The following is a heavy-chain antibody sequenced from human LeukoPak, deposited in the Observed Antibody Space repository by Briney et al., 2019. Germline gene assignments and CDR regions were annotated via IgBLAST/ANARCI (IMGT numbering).Heavy chain of an antibody. CDR2: SEGDDSTT. CDR1: GFTIGRYW. J-gene: IGHJ5*02. V-gene: IGHV3-74*03. CDR3: AKLDWLDP. Sequence: GESLRLSCAASGFTIGRYWMHWVRQAPGKGLVWVSRSEGDDSTTTYADSVKGRFTVSRDTAKNTLYLQMNSLRVEDTAVYYCAKLDWLDPWGQGTLVTVSP.